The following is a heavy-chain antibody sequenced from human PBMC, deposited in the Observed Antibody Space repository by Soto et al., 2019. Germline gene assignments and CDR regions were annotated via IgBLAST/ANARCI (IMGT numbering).Heavy chain of an antibody. Sequence: GGSLRLSCAASGFSFSNYTMNWVRQAPGKGLEWVSVISRSSNHIYYADSMKGRFTISRDNAKNSLYLQMNSLRAEDTAVYYCAKDRGRGSPVSGGMDIWGQGTTVTVSS. CDR3: AKDRGRGSPVSGGMDI. D-gene: IGHD3-10*01. V-gene: IGHV3-21*01. CDR2: ISRSSNHI. J-gene: IGHJ6*02. CDR1: GFSFSNYT.